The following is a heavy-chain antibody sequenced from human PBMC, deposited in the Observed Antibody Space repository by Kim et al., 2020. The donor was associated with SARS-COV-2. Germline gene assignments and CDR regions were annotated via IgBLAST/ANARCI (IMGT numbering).Heavy chain of an antibody. CDR3: SSRHATLGLDS. CDR1: GGSFSDYH. J-gene: IGHJ1*01. CDR2: ISHSGTT. D-gene: IGHD2-2*03. Sequence: SETLSLTCAVYGGSFSDYHWNWIRQPPGRRLEWVGEISHSGTTNLNIALKSGVTVSVDASTSQFALQLRNVSDADTAAYFCSSRHATLGLDSWSQG. V-gene: IGHV4-34*01.